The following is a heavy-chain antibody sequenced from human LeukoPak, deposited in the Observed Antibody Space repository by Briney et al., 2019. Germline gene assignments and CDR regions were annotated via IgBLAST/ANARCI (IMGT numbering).Heavy chain of an antibody. J-gene: IGHJ4*02. V-gene: IGHV3-23*01. CDR3: AKDVGSSPFFDY. D-gene: IGHD6-13*01. CDR2: IDGGGGST. Sequence: GGSLRLSCAASGFPFSSYAMGWVRQAPGKGLEWVSTIDGGGGSTHYADSVKGRFTISRDNSKSTLFLHMNSLRAEDTAVYYCAKDVGSSPFFDYWGQGTLVTASS. CDR1: GFPFSSYA.